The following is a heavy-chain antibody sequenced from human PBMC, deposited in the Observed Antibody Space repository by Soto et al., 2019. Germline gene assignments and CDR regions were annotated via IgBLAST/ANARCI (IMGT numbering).Heavy chain of an antibody. CDR1: GYTFTSHD. CDR3: SSLSSMDV. D-gene: IGHD6-6*01. Sequence: ASVKVSCKASGYTFTSHDIHWLRQASGQGLEWMGSINPYSGNTAFAPKFQDRIAMTRDTSITTAYMELSSLSSGDTAVYFCSSLSSMDVWGQGTTVTVSS. J-gene: IGHJ6*02. CDR2: INPYSGNT. V-gene: IGHV1-8*01.